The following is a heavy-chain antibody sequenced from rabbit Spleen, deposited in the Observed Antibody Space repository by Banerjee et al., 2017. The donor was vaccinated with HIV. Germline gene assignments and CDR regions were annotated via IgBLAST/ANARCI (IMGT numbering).Heavy chain of an antibody. V-gene: IGHV1S45*01. Sequence: QEQLVESGGGLVQPEGSLTLTCTASGFSFSSSHWICWVRQAPGKGLEWIACINAVTGKAVYASWAKGRITFSKTSSTTVTLQMTSLTAADTATYFCARDGTGGSYFALWGPGTLVTVS. CDR3: ARDGTGGSYFAL. CDR2: INAVTGKA. J-gene: IGHJ4*01. CDR1: GFSFSSSHW. D-gene: IGHD8-1*01.